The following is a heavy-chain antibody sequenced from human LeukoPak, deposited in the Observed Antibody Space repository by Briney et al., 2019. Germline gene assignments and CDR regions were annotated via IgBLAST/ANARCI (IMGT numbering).Heavy chain of an antibody. D-gene: IGHD4-17*01. V-gene: IGHV4-39*01. Sequence: PSETLSLTCTVSGGSISSGDYYWGWIRQPPGQGLEWSGSIYCSGSTYYNPSLKSRVTISVDTSKNQFSLKLSSVTAADTAVYHCARRYGRDLMTTVTTLYFDYWGQGTLVTVSS. CDR3: ARRYGRDLMTTVTTLYFDY. CDR1: GGSISSGDYY. J-gene: IGHJ4*02. CDR2: IYCSGST.